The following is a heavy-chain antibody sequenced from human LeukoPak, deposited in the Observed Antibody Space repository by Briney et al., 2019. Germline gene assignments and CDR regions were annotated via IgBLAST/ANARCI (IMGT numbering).Heavy chain of an antibody. CDR2: IIPIFGTA. CDR1: GGTFSSYA. CDR3: ARASTGTTFFDY. Sequence: ASVKVSCKASGGTFSSYAISWVRQAPGQGLEWMGGIIPIFGTANYAQKFQGRVTITADESTSTAYMELSSLRSEDTAVYYCARASTGTTFFDYWGQGTLVTVSS. J-gene: IGHJ4*02. D-gene: IGHD1-1*01. V-gene: IGHV1-69*13.